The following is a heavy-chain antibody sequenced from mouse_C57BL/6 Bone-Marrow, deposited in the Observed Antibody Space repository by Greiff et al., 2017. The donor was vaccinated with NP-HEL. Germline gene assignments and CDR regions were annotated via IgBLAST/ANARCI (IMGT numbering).Heavy chain of an antibody. CDR1: GYTFTSYG. Sequence: QVQLQQSGAELARPGASVKLSCKASGYTFTSYGISWVKQRTGQGLEWIGEIYPRSGNTYYNEKFKGKATLTADKSSSTAYMELRSLTSEDSAVYFCARNGEIYDGYYVNYWGQGTTLTVSS. J-gene: IGHJ2*01. V-gene: IGHV1-81*01. CDR3: ARNGEIYDGYYVNY. D-gene: IGHD2-3*01. CDR2: IYPRSGNT.